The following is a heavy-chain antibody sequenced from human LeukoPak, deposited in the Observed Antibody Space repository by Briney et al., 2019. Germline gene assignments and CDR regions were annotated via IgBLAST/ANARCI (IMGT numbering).Heavy chain of an antibody. CDR3: AKARASDFWSGSPDFDY. Sequence: GGSLRLSCAASGFTVSSNEMSWVRQAPGKGLEWVSSISGGSTYYADSVKGRFTISRDNSKNTLYLQMNSLRAEDTAVYYCAKARASDFWSGSPDFDYWGQGTLVTVSS. CDR1: GFTVSSNE. D-gene: IGHD3-3*01. V-gene: IGHV3-38-3*01. J-gene: IGHJ4*02. CDR2: ISGGST.